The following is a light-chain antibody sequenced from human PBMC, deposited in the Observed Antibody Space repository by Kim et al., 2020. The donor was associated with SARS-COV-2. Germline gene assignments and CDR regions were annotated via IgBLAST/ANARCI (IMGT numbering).Light chain of an antibody. Sequence: LVDKYVCWYQQKPGQSPVMLIYQNNKRPSEIPERFSGSNSGITATLTISGTQAIDEADYYCQAWDSGVVFGGGTKLTVL. CDR2: QNN. CDR3: QAWDSGVV. CDR1: LVDKY. J-gene: IGLJ2*01. V-gene: IGLV3-1*01.